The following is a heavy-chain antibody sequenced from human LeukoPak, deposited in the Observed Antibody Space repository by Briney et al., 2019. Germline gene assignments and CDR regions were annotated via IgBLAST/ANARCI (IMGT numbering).Heavy chain of an antibody. J-gene: IGHJ4*02. CDR3: ASTPAAGPFDY. Sequence: PSETLSLTCAVYGGSFSGCYWSWIRQPPGKGLEWIGEINHSGSTNYNPSLKSRVTISVDTSKNQFSLKLSSVAAADTAVYYCASTPAAGPFDYWGQGTLVTVSS. V-gene: IGHV4-34*01. CDR1: GGSFSGCY. D-gene: IGHD6-13*01. CDR2: INHSGST.